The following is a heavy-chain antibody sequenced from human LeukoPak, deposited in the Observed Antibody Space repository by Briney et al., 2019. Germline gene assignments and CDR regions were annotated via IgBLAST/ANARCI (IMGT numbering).Heavy chain of an antibody. D-gene: IGHD2-15*01. J-gene: IGHJ6*02. Sequence: GRSLRLSCAASGFTFSSYGMHWVRQAPGKGLEWVAVVSYDGSNKYYADSVKGRFTISRDNSKNTLYLQMNSPRAEDTAVYYCAKGGYCSGGSCSPHYYYGMDVWGQGTTVTVSS. CDR1: GFTFSSYG. V-gene: IGHV3-30*18. CDR3: AKGGYCSGGSCSPHYYYGMDV. CDR2: VSYDGSNK.